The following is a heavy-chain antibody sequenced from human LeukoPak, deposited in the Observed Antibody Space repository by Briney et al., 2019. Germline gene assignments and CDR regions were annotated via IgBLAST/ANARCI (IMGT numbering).Heavy chain of an antibody. Sequence: PSETLSLTCAVYGGSFSGYYWSWLRQPPGKGLEWIGEINHSGSTNYNPSLKSRVTISVDTSKTQFSLKLSSVTAADTAVYYCARGPAIFGVVIIKPLDYWGQGTLVTVSS. J-gene: IGHJ4*02. CDR1: GGSFSGYY. D-gene: IGHD3-3*01. CDR3: ARGPAIFGVVIIKPLDY. CDR2: INHSGST. V-gene: IGHV4-34*01.